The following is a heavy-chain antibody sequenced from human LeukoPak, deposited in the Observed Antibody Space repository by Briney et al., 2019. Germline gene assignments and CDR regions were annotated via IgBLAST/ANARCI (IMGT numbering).Heavy chain of an antibody. CDR3: ASTYYYGSGSAPLYYYCGMDV. CDR2: IYSGGST. CDR1: GFTVSSNY. Sequence: GGSLRLSCAASGFTVSSNYMSWVRQAPGKGLEWVSVIYSGGSTYYADSVKGRFTISRDNSKNTLYLQMNSLRAEDTAVYYCASTYYYGSGSAPLYYYCGMDVWGQGTTVTVSS. D-gene: IGHD3-10*01. V-gene: IGHV3-53*01. J-gene: IGHJ6*02.